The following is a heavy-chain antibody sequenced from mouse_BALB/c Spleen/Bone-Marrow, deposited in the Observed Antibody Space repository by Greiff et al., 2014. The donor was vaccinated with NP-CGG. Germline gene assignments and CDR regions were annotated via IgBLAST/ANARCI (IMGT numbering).Heavy chain of an antibody. Sequence: EVQRVESGGDLVKPGGSLKLSCAASGFTFSSYGMSWGRQTPDKRLEWVATISSGGSNTYYPDSVKGRFTISRDNATNTLYLQMSSLKSEDTAMYYCARHQKYYAMDYWGQGTSVTVSS. V-gene: IGHV5-6*01. J-gene: IGHJ4*01. CDR3: ARHQKYYAMDY. CDR2: ISSGGSNT. CDR1: GFTFSSYG.